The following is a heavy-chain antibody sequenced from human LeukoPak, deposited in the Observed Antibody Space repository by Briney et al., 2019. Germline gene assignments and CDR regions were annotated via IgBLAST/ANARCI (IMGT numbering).Heavy chain of an antibody. D-gene: IGHD3-10*01. J-gene: IGHJ4*02. CDR2: ISWNSGSI. CDR3: ARFGRDHTMVNFDY. Sequence: GGSLRLSCAAFGFTFDDYAMHWVRQAPGKGLEWVSGISWNSGSIGYADSVKGRFTISRDNAKNSLYLQMNSLRAEDTAVYYCARFGRDHTMVNFDYWGQGTLVTVSS. V-gene: IGHV3-9*01. CDR1: GFTFDDYA.